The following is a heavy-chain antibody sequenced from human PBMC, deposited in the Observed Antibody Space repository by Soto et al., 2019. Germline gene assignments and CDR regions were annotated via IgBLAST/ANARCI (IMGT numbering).Heavy chain of an antibody. Sequence: EVQLVESGGGLVQPGGSLRLSCAASGFTFSSYSMNWVRQAPGKGLEWVSYISSSSSTIYYADSVKGRFTISRDNAKNSLYLQMNSLRDEDTAVYYCARDSVGLLWFGELVVWCQGTLVTVSS. V-gene: IGHV3-48*02. CDR2: ISSSSSTI. J-gene: IGHJ4*02. CDR3: ARDSVGLLWFGELVV. CDR1: GFTFSSYS. D-gene: IGHD3-10*01.